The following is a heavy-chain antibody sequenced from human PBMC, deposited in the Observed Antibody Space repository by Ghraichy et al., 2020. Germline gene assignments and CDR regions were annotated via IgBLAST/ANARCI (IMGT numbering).Heavy chain of an antibody. D-gene: IGHD2-15*01. J-gene: IGHJ6*02. CDR2: INHSGST. CDR3: ARLVLRGPNCSGGSCYSPKKILTDYYYGMDV. Sequence: SQTLSLTCAVYGGSFSGYYWSWIRQPPGKGLEWIGEINHSGSTNYNPSLKSRVTISVDTSKNQFSLKLSSVTAADTAVYYCARLVLRGPNCSGGSCYSPKKILTDYYYGMDVWGQGTTVTVSS. CDR1: GGSFSGYY. V-gene: IGHV4-34*01.